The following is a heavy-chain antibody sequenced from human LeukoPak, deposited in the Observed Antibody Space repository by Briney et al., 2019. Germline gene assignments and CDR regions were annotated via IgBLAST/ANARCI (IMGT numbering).Heavy chain of an antibody. J-gene: IGHJ4*02. V-gene: IGHV4-59*01. CDR2: IYYSGSI. CDR3: ARAVDGYNSDY. Sequence: SETLSLTCTVSGGSISSYYWSWTRQPPGKGLEWIGYIYYSGSIKYNPSLKSRVTISVDTSKNQFSLRLSSVTTADTAVYYCARAVDGYNSDYWGQGTLVTVSS. D-gene: IGHD5-24*01. CDR1: GGSISSYY.